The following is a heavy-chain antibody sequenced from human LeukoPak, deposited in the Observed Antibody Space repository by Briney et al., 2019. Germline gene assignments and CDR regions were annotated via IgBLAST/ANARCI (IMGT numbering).Heavy chain of an antibody. D-gene: IGHD3-22*01. CDR2: ISGSGGST. V-gene: IGHV3-23*01. CDR3: AKVLYPNYYDSSGYYYSFDY. Sequence: GGSLRLSCAASGFTFSSYAMSWVRQAPGKGLEWVSAISGSGGSTYYADSVKGRFTISRDNSKNTLYLQMNGLRAEDTAVYYCAKVLYPNYYDSSGYYYSFDYWGQGTLVTVSS. J-gene: IGHJ4*02. CDR1: GFTFSSYA.